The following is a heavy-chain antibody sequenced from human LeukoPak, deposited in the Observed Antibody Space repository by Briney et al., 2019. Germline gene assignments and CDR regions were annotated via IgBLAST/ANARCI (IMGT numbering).Heavy chain of an antibody. D-gene: IGHD4-17*01. CDR2: ISYSGNV. J-gene: IGHJ3*02. Sequence: PSETLSLTCSVSGGSVNLYYWTWIRQSPGKGLEWIGYISYSGNVYYNPSLKSRVTITLDTSKKQVSLRLSSVTAADTAVYFCARDFARNSGDYGNDGFDIWGQGTMVTAS. CDR3: ARDFARNSGDYGNDGFDI. CDR1: GGSVNLYY. V-gene: IGHV4-59*02.